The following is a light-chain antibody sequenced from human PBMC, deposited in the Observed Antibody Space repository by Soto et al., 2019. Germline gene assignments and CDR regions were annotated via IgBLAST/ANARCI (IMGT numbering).Light chain of an antibody. CDR3: QQYNSYSRT. V-gene: IGKV1-5*01. CDR1: QSISSR. J-gene: IGKJ1*01. CDR2: DAS. Sequence: DIQMTHSPSTLSASVGDRVTITFRASQSISSRLAWYQQKPGKAPKFLVYDASNLESGVPSRFSGSGSGTEFTLTISSLQPDDFATYYCQQYNSYSRTFGQGTKVDIK.